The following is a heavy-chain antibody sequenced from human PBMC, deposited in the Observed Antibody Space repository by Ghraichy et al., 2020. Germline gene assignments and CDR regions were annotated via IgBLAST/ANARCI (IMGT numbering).Heavy chain of an antibody. V-gene: IGHV4-59*01. CDR3: ARVHREGLVDY. CDR2: IDYSGST. Sequence: GSLRLSCTVSGGSISSYYWSWIRQPPGKGLEWIGYIDYSGSTNYNPSLKSRVTISVDTSKNQFSLKLSSVTAADTAVYYCARVHREGLVDYWGQGTLVTVSS. CDR1: GGSISSYY. D-gene: IGHD1-26*01. J-gene: IGHJ4*02.